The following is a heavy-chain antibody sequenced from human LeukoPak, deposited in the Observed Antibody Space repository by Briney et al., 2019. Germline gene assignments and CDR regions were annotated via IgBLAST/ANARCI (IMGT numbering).Heavy chain of an antibody. CDR3: ARDAVAGRAEYYFDY. J-gene: IGHJ4*02. Sequence: ASVKVSCKASGYTFTGAYLHWVRQAPGQGLEWMGRINPNTGGTHYAQKFQGRVTMTRDTSISTAYVELSRLRSDDTAIFYCARDAVAGRAEYYFDYWGQGTLVTVSP. CDR2: INPNTGGT. V-gene: IGHV1-2*06. CDR1: GYTFTGAY. D-gene: IGHD6-19*01.